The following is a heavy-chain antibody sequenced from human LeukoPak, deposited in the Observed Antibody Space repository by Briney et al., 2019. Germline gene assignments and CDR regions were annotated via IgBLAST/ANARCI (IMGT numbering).Heavy chain of an antibody. V-gene: IGHV3-7*01. D-gene: IGHD2-21*02. CDR1: GFTFSTYW. J-gene: IGHJ4*02. CDR3: ARDRTVTAGIDY. Sequence: GGSLRLSCAASGFTFSTYWMSWVRQAPGKGLEWVANIKQDGSEQYYVDSVKGRFTISRDNAKNSLYLQMNTLRPEDTAVYYCARDRTVTAGIDYWGQGTLVTVSS. CDR2: IKQDGSEQ.